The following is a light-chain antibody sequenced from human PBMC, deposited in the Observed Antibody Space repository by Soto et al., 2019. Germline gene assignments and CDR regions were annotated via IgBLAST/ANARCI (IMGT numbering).Light chain of an antibody. V-gene: IGKV3-20*01. CDR1: QSVSSSY. CDR3: QQYGSPPLI. CDR2: GAS. Sequence: EIVLTQSPGTLSLSPGERATLSCRASQSVSSSYLAWYQQKPGQAPRLLIYGASSRATGIPDRFSGSGSGTDSTLPISRLEPEDFAVYYCQQYGSPPLIFGGGTRVDTK. J-gene: IGKJ4*01.